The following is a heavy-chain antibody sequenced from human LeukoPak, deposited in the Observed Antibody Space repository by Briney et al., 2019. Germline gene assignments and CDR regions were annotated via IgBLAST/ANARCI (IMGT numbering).Heavy chain of an antibody. CDR1: GGSISSSSYY. CDR2: IYYSGST. D-gene: IGHD3-9*01. Sequence: SETLSLTCTVSGGSISSSSYYWGWIRQPPGKGLEWIGSIYYSGSTYYNPSLKSRVTISVDTSKNQFSLKLSSVTAADTAVYYCARLDIYDILTGYSATFDYWGQGTLVTVSS. V-gene: IGHV4-39*07. J-gene: IGHJ4*02. CDR3: ARLDIYDILTGYSATFDY.